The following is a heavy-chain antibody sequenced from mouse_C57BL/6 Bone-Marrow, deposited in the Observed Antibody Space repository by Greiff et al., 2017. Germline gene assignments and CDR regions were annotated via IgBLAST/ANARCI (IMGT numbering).Heavy chain of an antibody. CDR3: SREGLRYRD. V-gene: IGHV1-64*01. Sequence: VQLQQPGAELVKPGASVKLSCKASGYTFTSYWMHWVKQRPGQGLEWIGMIHPNSGSTNYNEKFKGKATLTVDKSSSTAYMQLSSLTSEDSAVYYCSREGLRYRDWGQGTTLTVSS. D-gene: IGHD1-1*01. CDR2: IHPNSGST. CDR1: GYTFTSYW. J-gene: IGHJ2*01.